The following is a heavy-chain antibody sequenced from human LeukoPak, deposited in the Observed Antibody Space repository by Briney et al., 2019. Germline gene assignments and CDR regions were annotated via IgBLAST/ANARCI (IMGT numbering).Heavy chain of an antibody. CDR1: GFTFSSYD. V-gene: IGHV3-13*01. D-gene: IGHD6-13*01. Sequence: GGSLRLSCAASGFTFSSYDMHWVRQATGKGLEWVSAIGTAGDTYYPGSVKGRFTISRENAKNSLYLQMNSLRAGDTAVYYCARFRIAAAGYCLDVWGQGTTVTVSS. J-gene: IGHJ6*02. CDR3: ARFRIAAAGYCLDV. CDR2: IGTAGDT.